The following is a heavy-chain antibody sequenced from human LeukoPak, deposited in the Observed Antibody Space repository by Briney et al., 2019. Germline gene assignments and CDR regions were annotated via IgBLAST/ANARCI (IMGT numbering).Heavy chain of an antibody. Sequence: PGGSLRLSCAASGFTFSSYSMNWVRQAPGKGLEWVSSISSSSSYIYYADSVKGRFTISRDNAKNSLYLQMNSLRAEDTALYYCARASSLSQRAFDIWGQGTMVTVSS. CDR1: GFTFSSYS. J-gene: IGHJ3*02. D-gene: IGHD1-26*01. CDR3: ARASSLSQRAFDI. CDR2: ISSSSSYI. V-gene: IGHV3-21*04.